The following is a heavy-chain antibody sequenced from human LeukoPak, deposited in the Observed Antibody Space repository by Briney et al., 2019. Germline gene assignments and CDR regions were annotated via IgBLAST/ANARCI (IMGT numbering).Heavy chain of an antibody. V-gene: IGHV3-7*03. J-gene: IGHJ4*02. CDR2: IKQDGSEN. CDR3: ARDGGTMVRGLSIRWVVRKYYFDY. Sequence: PGGSLRLSCAASGFTFSSYWMTWVRQAPGKGLEWVASIKQDGSENYYVDSVKGRFTISRDNAQNSLYLQMNSLRAEDTAVYYCARDGGTMVRGLSIRWVVRKYYFDYWGQGTLVTVSS. D-gene: IGHD3-10*01. CDR1: GFTFSSYW.